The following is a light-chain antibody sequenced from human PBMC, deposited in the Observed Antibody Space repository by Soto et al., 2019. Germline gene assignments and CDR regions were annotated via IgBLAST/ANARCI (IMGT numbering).Light chain of an antibody. J-gene: IGKJ1*01. CDR3: QQYYGGWT. CDR2: KAS. Sequence: DIPMTQSPSTLSASVGDRITITCRASQSISSWLAWYQQKPGKAPKLLIYKASTLVSGVPSRFSGSGSGTEFTLSVSSLQPDDFATYHCQQYYGGWTFGQRTKVEIK. V-gene: IGKV1-5*03. CDR1: QSISSW.